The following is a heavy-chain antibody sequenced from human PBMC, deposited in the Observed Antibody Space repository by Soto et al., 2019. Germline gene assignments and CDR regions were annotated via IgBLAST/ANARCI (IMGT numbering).Heavy chain of an antibody. J-gene: IGHJ6*02. Sequence: GSLRLSCAASGFTFSSYAMHWVRQAPGKGLEWVAVISYDGSNKYYADSVKGRFTISRDNSKNTLYLQMNSLRAEDTAVYYCARDCPPPAYYDFWSGYSYGMDVWGQGTTVTVSS. V-gene: IGHV3-30-3*01. CDR1: GFTFSSYA. CDR2: ISYDGSNK. D-gene: IGHD3-3*01. CDR3: ARDCPPPAYYDFWSGYSYGMDV.